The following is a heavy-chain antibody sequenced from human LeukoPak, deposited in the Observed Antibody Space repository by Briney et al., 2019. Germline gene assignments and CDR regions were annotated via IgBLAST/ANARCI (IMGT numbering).Heavy chain of an antibody. CDR3: AGLGASGNGYLSWFDP. J-gene: IGHJ5*02. CDR2: IYYSGNS. Sequence: PSETLSLTCTVSGGSISTYYWSWIRQPPGKGLEWIGYIYYSGNSNCNPSLKSRVTISVDTSKNQFSLKLSSVTAADTAVYYCAGLGASGNGYLSWFDPWGQGTLVTVSS. CDR1: GGSISTYY. V-gene: IGHV4-59*01. D-gene: IGHD3-22*01.